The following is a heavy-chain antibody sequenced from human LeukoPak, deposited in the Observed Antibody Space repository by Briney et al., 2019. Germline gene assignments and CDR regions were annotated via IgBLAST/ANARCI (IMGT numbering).Heavy chain of an antibody. CDR3: ASPMWDTAVHDY. CDR2: INSDGSIT. V-gene: IGHV3-74*01. J-gene: IGHJ4*02. D-gene: IGHD5-18*01. CDR1: GFTFSSHW. Sequence: GGSLRLSCAASGFTFSSHWMHWVRHAPGRGLVWVSRINSDGSITSYADSVKGRFTISRDNAKDTLYLQMNSLRAEDAAVYYCASPMWDTAVHDYWGQGTLVTVSS.